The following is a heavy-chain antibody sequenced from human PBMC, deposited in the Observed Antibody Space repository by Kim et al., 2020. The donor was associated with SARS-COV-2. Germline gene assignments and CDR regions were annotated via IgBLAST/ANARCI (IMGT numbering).Heavy chain of an antibody. D-gene: IGHD3-3*01. J-gene: IGHJ4*01. CDR3: TIPDFCSGYYIDY. V-gene: IGHV3-73*01. Sequence: AGSLTDRFTNSRDDSKNAEYLQMNSLKTEDMAVYYCTIPDFCSGYYIDYWGQGTLVTVSS.